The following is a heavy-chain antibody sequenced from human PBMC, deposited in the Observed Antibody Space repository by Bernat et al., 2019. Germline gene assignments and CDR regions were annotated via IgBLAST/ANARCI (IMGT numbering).Heavy chain of an antibody. V-gene: IGHV1-3*01. J-gene: IGHJ5*02. CDR1: GYTFIKYI. D-gene: IGHD1-1*01. CDR2: INAGSGNT. CDR3: ARALFPLSNFSDP. Sequence: QVQLVQSGAEVKKPGASVKVSCRASGYTFIKYIIHWVRQAPGQRLEWMGWINAGSGNTNYSQNFQGRVTITRDTSASTTYMELNSLRFEDTAVYYCARALFPLSNFSDPWGQGTLVSVSS.